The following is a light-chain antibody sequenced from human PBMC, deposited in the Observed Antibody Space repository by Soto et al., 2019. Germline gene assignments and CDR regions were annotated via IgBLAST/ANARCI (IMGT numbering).Light chain of an antibody. V-gene: IGKV3-20*01. CDR2: GAS. CDR1: QSVSSSS. Sequence: EIVLTQSPGTLSLSPGERATLSCRASQSVSSSSVAWYQQKPGQAPRLLIYGASSRATGIPDRFSGSGSGTDFTLTISRLEPEDFAVYYCQQYGSSPPMYTFGQGTKLEIK. J-gene: IGKJ2*01. CDR3: QQYGSSPPMYT.